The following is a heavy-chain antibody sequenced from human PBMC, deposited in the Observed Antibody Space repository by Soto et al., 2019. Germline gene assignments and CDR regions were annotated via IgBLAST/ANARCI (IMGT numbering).Heavy chain of an antibody. V-gene: IGHV4-30-2*01. CDR1: GDTISTGGYT. D-gene: IGHD3-10*01. J-gene: IGHJ4*02. CDR3: AKKQYVVGVFDY. Sequence: SETLSLTCDVSGDTISTGGYTWAWIRQPPGKGLEWIGYIYHSGSTYYNPSLKSRVTISVDKSKNQFSLKLSSVTAADTAVYYCAKKQYVVGVFDYWGLGTLVTVSS. CDR2: IYHSGST.